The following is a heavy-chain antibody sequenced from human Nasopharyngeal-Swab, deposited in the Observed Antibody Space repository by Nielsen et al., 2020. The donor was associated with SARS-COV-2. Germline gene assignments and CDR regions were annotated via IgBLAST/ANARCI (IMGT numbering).Heavy chain of an antibody. D-gene: IGHD1-26*01. CDR1: GFTFSSYA. CDR3: ARAAGGSYVAPFDS. V-gene: IGHV3-30*04. CDR2: IPYDGSNK. Sequence: GGSLRLSCAASGFTFSSYAMHWVRQAPGKGLEWVAVIPYDGSNKYYADSVKGRFTISRDNSKNTLYLQMNSLRAEDTAVYYCARAAGGSYVAPFDSWGQGTLVTVSS. J-gene: IGHJ4*02.